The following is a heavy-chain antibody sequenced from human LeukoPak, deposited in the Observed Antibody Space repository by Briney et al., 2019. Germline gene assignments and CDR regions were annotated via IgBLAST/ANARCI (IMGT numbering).Heavy chain of an antibody. Sequence: GASVKVSCKASGGTFSSYAISWVRQAPGQGLEWMGWISAYNGNTNYAQKLQGRVTMTTDTSTSTAYMELRSLRSDDTAVYYCARREQWLRFDPWGQGTLVTVSS. V-gene: IGHV1-18*01. CDR3: ARREQWLRFDP. CDR2: ISAYNGNT. CDR1: GGTFSSYA. D-gene: IGHD6-19*01. J-gene: IGHJ5*02.